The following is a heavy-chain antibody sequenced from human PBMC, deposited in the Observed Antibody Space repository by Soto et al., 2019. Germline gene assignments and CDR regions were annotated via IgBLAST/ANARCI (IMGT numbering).Heavy chain of an antibody. D-gene: IGHD3-10*01. CDR3: ARPVPYYYYMDV. J-gene: IGHJ6*03. CDR2: IYYSGST. CDR1: CGSLRRGGYY. V-gene: IGHV4-31*03. Sequence: PSGTLSLPRTVSCGSLRRGGYYWSWVRQHPGKGLEWIGYIYYSGSTYYNPSLKSRVTISVDTSKNQFSLKLSSVTAADTAVYYCARPVPYYYYMDVWGKGTTVTVSS.